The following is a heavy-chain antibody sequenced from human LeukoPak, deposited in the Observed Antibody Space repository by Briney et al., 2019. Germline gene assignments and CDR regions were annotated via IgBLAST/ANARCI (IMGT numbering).Heavy chain of an antibody. CDR2: INPSGSSA. Sequence: ASVKVSCKASGYTFSRYHMSWVRQAPGQGLEWMGIINPSGSSASYTQKFQGRVTMTRDTSTSTVYLDLSSLRSEDTAVYYCARMTTGVLDHWGQGTLVTVSS. CDR3: ARMTTGVLDH. D-gene: IGHD1-1*01. J-gene: IGHJ4*02. V-gene: IGHV1-46*01. CDR1: GYTFSRYH.